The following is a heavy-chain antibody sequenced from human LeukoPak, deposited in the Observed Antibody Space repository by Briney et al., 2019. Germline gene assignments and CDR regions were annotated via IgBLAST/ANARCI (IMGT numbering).Heavy chain of an antibody. Sequence: SETLSLTCTVSGGSLIPYYWSWIRQLPGKGLEWIGYIYHSGTTNYSPPLKGRATLSVDTSKNQISLKVASVTAADTAVYYCGRHFPETGRDEQPLEYWGQGSLFTVSS. CDR2: IYHSGTT. V-gene: IGHV4-59*08. D-gene: IGHD3-10*01. CDR3: GRHFPETGRDEQPLEY. CDR1: GGSLIPYY. J-gene: IGHJ4*02.